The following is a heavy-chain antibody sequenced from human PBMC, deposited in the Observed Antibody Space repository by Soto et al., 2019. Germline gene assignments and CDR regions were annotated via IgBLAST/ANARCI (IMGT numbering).Heavy chain of an antibody. J-gene: IGHJ6*02. D-gene: IGHD5-18*01. Sequence: PGESLKISCKGSGYSFTSYWIGWVRQMPGKGLEWMGIIYPGDSDTRYSPSFQGQVTISADKSISTAYLQWSSLKASDTAMYYCARLSVDTAMVIDSYYYGMDVWGQGTTVTVSS. CDR2: IYPGDSDT. CDR1: GYSFTSYW. V-gene: IGHV5-51*01. CDR3: ARLSVDTAMVIDSYYYGMDV.